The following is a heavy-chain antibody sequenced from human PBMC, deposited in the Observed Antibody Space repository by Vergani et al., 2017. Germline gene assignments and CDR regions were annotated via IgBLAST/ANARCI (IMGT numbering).Heavy chain of an antibody. V-gene: IGHV4-34*01. CDR3: ARGRTDSSSPESRNLDY. CDR2: INHSGST. Sequence: QVQLQQWGAGLLKPSETLSLTCAVYAGSFSGYYWSWIRQPPGKGLECIGEINHSGSTNYNPSLKSRVTISVDTSKNQFSLKLSSVTAADKAVYYCARGRTDSSSPESRNLDYWGQGTLVCGSS. J-gene: IGHJ4*02. D-gene: IGHD6-13*01. CDR1: AGSFSGYY.